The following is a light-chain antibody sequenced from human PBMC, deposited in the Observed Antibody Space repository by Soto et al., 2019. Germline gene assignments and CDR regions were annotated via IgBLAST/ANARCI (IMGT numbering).Light chain of an antibody. CDR3: QQYGSSLGT. CDR2: GAS. J-gene: IGKJ1*01. Sequence: EIVLTQSPGTLSLSPGERATLSCRASQSVSSSYLGWYQQKPVQAPRPLIYGASSRATGIPDSFSGSGSGTDFTLTISILQPEDFVVDYCQQYGSSLGTFGQGTKVEIK. V-gene: IGKV3-20*01. CDR1: QSVSSSY.